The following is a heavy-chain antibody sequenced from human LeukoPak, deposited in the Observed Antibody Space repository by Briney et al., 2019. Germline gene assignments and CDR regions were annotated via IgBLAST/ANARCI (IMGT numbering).Heavy chain of an antibody. CDR2: IYHTGPT. CDR3: ARVLIWFGQLQNWFDP. V-gene: IGHV4-39*07. D-gene: IGHD3-10*01. CDR1: GGSMTNNTFY. Sequence: ASETLSLTCTVSGGSMTNNTFYWGWIRQPPGKGLEWIGSIYHTGPTYYNPSLKSRVTISVDTSKNQFSLKLSSVTAGDTAVYYCARVLIWFGQLQNWFDPWGPGTLVTVSS. J-gene: IGHJ5*02.